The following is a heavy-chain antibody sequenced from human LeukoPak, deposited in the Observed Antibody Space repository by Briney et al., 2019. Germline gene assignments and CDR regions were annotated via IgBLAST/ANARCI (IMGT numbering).Heavy chain of an antibody. D-gene: IGHD2-2*01. CDR1: GFTFDDFA. J-gene: IGHJ4*02. V-gene: IGHV3-9*01. CDR3: ARRTSHWNFDY. CDR2: ISWNSDSI. Sequence: GRSLRLSCAASGFTFDDFAMHWVRQAPGKGLEWVSGISWNSDSIGYADSVKGRFTISRDNAKNYLYLQMNSLRAEDTAFYYCARRTSHWNFDYWGQGTLVTVSS.